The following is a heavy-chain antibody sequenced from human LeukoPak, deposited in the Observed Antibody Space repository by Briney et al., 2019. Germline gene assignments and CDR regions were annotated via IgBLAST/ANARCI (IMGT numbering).Heavy chain of an antibody. CDR3: ARDLPDSSGFLADN. D-gene: IGHD3-22*01. Sequence: GASVKVSCKASGYTFTGYYMHWVRQATGQGLEWMGWINPNSGGTNYAQKFQGRVTMTRDTSISTAYMELSRLRSDDTAVYYCARDLPDSSGFLADNWGQGTLVSVSS. CDR2: INPNSGGT. J-gene: IGHJ4*02. CDR1: GYTFTGYY. V-gene: IGHV1-2*02.